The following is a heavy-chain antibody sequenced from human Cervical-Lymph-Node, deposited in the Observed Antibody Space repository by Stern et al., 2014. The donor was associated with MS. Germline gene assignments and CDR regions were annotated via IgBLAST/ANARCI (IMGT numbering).Heavy chain of an antibody. CDR2: ISYDGSNK. V-gene: IGHV3-30*04. CDR3: ARDDDSSSSEGIALDY. D-gene: IGHD6-6*01. Sequence: VQLLESGGGVVQPGRSLRLSCAASGFTFSSYAMHWVRQAPGKGLEWVAVISYDGSNKYYADSVKGRFTISRDNSKNTLYLQMNSLRAEDTAVYYCARDDDSSSSEGIALDYWGQGTLVTVSS. J-gene: IGHJ4*02. CDR1: GFTFSSYA.